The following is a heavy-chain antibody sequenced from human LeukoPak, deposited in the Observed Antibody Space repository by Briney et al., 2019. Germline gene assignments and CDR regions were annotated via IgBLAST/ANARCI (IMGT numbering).Heavy chain of an antibody. CDR1: GYSFTSYW. CDR2: IYPGDYDT. CDR3: ARLGVVGATTGYFDY. Sequence: GESLKISCKGSGYSFTSYWIGWVRQMPGKGLEWMGIIYPGDYDTRYSPSFQGQATISADKSISTAYLQWSSLKASDTAMYYCARLGVVGATTGYFDYWGQGTLVTVSS. D-gene: IGHD1-26*01. J-gene: IGHJ4*02. V-gene: IGHV5-51*01.